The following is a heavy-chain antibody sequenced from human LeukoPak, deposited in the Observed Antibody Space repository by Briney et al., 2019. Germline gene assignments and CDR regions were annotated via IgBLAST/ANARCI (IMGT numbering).Heavy chain of an antibody. CDR3: ARDRGDFWSGYYSHYFDY. CDR2: IYYSGST. Sequence: PSETLSLTCAVYGGSFSGYYWSWIRQPPGKGLEWIGYIYYSGSTSYNPSLKSRVTISVDTSKNQFSLKLSSVTAADTAVYYCARDRGDFWSGYYSHYFDYWGQGTLVTVSS. D-gene: IGHD3-3*01. V-gene: IGHV4-59*01. J-gene: IGHJ4*02. CDR1: GGSFSGYY.